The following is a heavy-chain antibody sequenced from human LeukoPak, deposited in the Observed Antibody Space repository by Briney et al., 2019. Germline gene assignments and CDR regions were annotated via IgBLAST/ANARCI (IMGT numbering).Heavy chain of an antibody. CDR1: GFTFSSYG. V-gene: IGHV3-33*01. CDR2: IWYDGSNK. CDR3: AITLPTSY. J-gene: IGHJ4*02. Sequence: GGSLRLSCAASGFTFSSYGMHWVRQAPGKGLEWVAVIWYDGSNKYYADSVKGRFTISRDNSKNTLYLQMNSLRAENTAVYYSAITLPTSYWGQGTLVTVSS. D-gene: IGHD2-15*01.